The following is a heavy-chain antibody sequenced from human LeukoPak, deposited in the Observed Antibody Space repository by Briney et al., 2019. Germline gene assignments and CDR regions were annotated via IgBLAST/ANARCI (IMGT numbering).Heavy chain of an antibody. CDR3: AGIRYCGGISCNYIDY. D-gene: IGHD2-2*01. Sequence: ASVKVSCKASEYTFTGYYIHWVRQAPGQGLEWMGWIDPNTGDSNYVQKFQGRVTMTRDTSISTAYMELSRLRSDDTAFYYCAGIRYCGGISCNYIDYWGQGTLVTVSA. V-gene: IGHV1-2*02. J-gene: IGHJ4*02. CDR1: EYTFTGYY. CDR2: IDPNTGDS.